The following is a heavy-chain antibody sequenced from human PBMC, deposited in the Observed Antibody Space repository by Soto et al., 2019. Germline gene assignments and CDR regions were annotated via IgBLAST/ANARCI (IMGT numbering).Heavy chain of an antibody. Sequence: GESLKISCKGSGYSFTSYWIGWVRQMPGKGLEWMGIIYPGDSDTRYSPSFQGQGTISADKSISTAYLQWSSLKASDTAMYYCARHPLARGSKHYYYYGMDVWGKGTTVTVTS. D-gene: IGHD3-10*01. J-gene: IGHJ6*04. CDR1: GYSFTSYW. CDR3: ARHPLARGSKHYYYYGMDV. V-gene: IGHV5-51*01. CDR2: IYPGDSDT.